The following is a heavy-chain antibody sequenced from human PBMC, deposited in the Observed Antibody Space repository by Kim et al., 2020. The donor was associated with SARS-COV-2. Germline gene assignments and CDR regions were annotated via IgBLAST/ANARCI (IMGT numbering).Heavy chain of an antibody. D-gene: IGHD4-17*01. CDR1: GFTFGSYA. CDR2: ITGSIGDT. V-gene: IGHV3-23*01. CDR3: ARAMTTVTTLHYFDY. J-gene: IGHJ4*02. Sequence: GGSLRLSCAASGFTFGSYAMCWVRQAPGKGLEWVSTITGSIGDTFYADSVKGRFTISRDNSRNTLYLQMNSLRAEDTAIYYCARAMTTVTTLHYFDYWGQGTLVTVSS.